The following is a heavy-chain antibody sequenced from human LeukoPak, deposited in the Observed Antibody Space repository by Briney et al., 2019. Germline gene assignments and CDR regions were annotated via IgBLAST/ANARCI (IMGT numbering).Heavy chain of an antibody. CDR2: INHSGST. V-gene: IGHV4-34*01. D-gene: IGHD3-22*01. CDR1: GGSFSGYY. Sequence: PSETLSLTCAVYGGSFSGYYWSWIRQPPGKGLEWIGEINHSGSTNYNPSLKSRVTISVDKSKNQFSLKLSSVTAADTAVYYCASFPRPQLRYYYDSSGYYNARDYWGQGTLVTVSS. CDR3: ASFPRPQLRYYYDSSGYYNARDY. J-gene: IGHJ4*02.